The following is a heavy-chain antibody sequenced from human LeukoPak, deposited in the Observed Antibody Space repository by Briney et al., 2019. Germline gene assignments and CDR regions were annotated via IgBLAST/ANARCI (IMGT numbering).Heavy chain of an antibody. CDR1: GFTFSSTS. J-gene: IGHJ6*02. CDR2: ISGSGGST. D-gene: IGHD3-22*01. V-gene: IGHV3-23*01. CDR3: ASPPHYYDSSGYYPGYYGMDV. Sequence: PGGSLRLSCAASGFTFSSTSMSWVRQAPGKGLEWVSAISGSGGSTYYADSVKGRFTISRDNSKDTLYLQMNSLRAEDTAVYYCASPPHYYDSSGYYPGYYGMDVWGQGTTVTVSS.